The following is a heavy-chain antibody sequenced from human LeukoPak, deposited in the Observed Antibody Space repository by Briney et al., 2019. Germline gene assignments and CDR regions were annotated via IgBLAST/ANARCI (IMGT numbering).Heavy chain of an antibody. CDR3: AKDVRCSSTSCLFDY. CDR1: GFTFSSYA. V-gene: IGHV3-23*01. D-gene: IGHD2-2*01. Sequence: PGGSLRLSCAASGFTFSSYAMSWFRQAPGKGLEWVSAISGSGGSTYYADSVKGRFTISRDNSKNTLYLQMNSLRAEDTAVYYCAKDVRCSSTSCLFDYWGQGTLVTVSS. CDR2: ISGSGGST. J-gene: IGHJ4*02.